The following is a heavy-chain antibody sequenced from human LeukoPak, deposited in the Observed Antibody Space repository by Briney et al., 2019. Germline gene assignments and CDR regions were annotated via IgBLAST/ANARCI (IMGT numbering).Heavy chain of an antibody. J-gene: IGHJ4*02. CDR2: IRSKAYGETA. CDR3: TRDRGAYNLYDY. Sequence: GGSLRLSCTASGFTFGDYAMSWIRQAPGKGLEWVGFIRSKAYGETADYAASVKGRFTISRDDSKAIAYLQMNSLETEDTAVYHCTRDRGAYNLYDYWGQGTLVTVSS. V-gene: IGHV3-49*03. CDR1: GFTFGDYA. D-gene: IGHD1-1*01.